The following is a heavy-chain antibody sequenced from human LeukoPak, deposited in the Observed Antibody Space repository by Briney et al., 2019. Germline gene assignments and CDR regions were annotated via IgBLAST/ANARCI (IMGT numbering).Heavy chain of an antibody. D-gene: IGHD6-19*01. CDR2: ISSSSSYI. CDR1: GFTFSSYS. CDR3: ARWYNSGWYDY. V-gene: IGHV3-21*01. J-gene: IGHJ4*02. Sequence: PGGSLRLSCAASGFTFSSYSMTWVRQAPGKGLEWVSSISSSSSYIYYADSVKGRFTISRDDVKHSLYLHMDSLRDEDTAVYYCARWYNSGWYDYWGQGTLVTVSS.